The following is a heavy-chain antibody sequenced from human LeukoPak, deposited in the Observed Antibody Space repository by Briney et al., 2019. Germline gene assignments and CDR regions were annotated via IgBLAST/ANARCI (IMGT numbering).Heavy chain of an antibody. D-gene: IGHD3-10*01. CDR3: ARDTGITMVRGVIITGDYYYYMDV. CDR2: IYTSGST. Sequence: SETLSLTCTVSGYSISSGYYWSWIRPPAGKGLEWIGRIYTSGSTNYNPSLKSRVTMSVDTSKNQFSLKLSSVTAADTAVYYCARDTGITMVRGVIITGDYYYYMDVWGKGTTVTISS. J-gene: IGHJ6*03. V-gene: IGHV4-4*07. CDR1: GYSISSGYY.